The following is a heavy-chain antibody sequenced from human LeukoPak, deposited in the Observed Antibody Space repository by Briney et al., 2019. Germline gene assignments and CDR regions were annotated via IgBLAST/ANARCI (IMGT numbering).Heavy chain of an antibody. Sequence: SETLSPTCAVSGGSFSNYYWSWIRQPAGKGLEWIGRIYISGNTDYTPSLRSRVTMSVDTSRNQFSLRLTSVSATDTAIYYCARLVTGPVAGGAGGWHLDLWGPGTLVTVSS. CDR2: IYISGNT. CDR3: ARLVTGPVAGGAGGWHLDL. D-gene: IGHD6-13*01. J-gene: IGHJ2*01. V-gene: IGHV4-4*07. CDR1: GGSFSNYY.